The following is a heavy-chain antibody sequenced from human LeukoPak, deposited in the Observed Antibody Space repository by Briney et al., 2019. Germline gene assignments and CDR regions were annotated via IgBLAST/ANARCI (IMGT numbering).Heavy chain of an antibody. V-gene: IGHV3-74*01. J-gene: IGHJ4*02. CDR3: ARTRYSGTYYDY. CDR2: INSDGSNT. CDR1: GFTFSGYW. D-gene: IGHD1-26*01. Sequence: GGSLRLSYAASGFTFSGYWMHWVRQAPGKGLMWVSRINSDGSNTAYADSVKGRFTISRDNAKNTLYLQMNSLRAEDTAVYYCARTRYSGTYYDYWGQGTLVTVSS.